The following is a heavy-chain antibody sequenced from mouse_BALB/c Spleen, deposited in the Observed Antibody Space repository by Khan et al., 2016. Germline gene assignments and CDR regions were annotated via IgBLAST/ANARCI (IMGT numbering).Heavy chain of an antibody. CDR3: ARKGARNSYAVDY. Sequence: EVQLVESGGGLVQPGGSRKLSCAASGFTFSSFGMHWVRQAPEKGLEWVAYISSGSSTIYYADTVKGRFTISRDNPKNTLFLQRTSLRSEDSAMYYCARKGARNSYAVDYWGQRTSVTISS. J-gene: IGHJ4*01. CDR1: GFTFSSFG. V-gene: IGHV5-17*02. CDR2: ISSGSSTI.